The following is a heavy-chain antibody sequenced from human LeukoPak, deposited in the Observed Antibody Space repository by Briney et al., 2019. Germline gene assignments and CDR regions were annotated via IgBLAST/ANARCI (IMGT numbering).Heavy chain of an antibody. CDR3: ARAGEIAVAGTGLNCDY. J-gene: IGHJ4*02. CDR2: IYYSGST. Sequence: PSETLSLACTVDGASISITRKDWGWLRQPPGKGLEWIGSIYYSGSTYSNPSLKSLVTISVDTSKNQFSLELSSVAAADTGVYYCARAGEIAVAGTGLNCDYWGQGTLVTVSS. V-gene: IGHV4-39*07. D-gene: IGHD6-19*01. CDR1: GASISITRKD.